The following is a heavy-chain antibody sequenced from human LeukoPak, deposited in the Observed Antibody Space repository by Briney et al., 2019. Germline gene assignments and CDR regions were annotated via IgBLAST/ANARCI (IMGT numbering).Heavy chain of an antibody. V-gene: IGHV4-4*07. CDR1: GVSISSYF. D-gene: IGHD1-14*01. CDR2: IYTSGST. CDR3: ARAGTSGGLCDY. Sequence: SETLSLPCTVSGVSISSYFWSWVRQPAGKGLEWIGRIYTSGSTKYNPSLQSRVTMSLDTSKKQLSLNLGSVTAADTAVYYCARAGTSGGLCDYWGQGILVTVSS. J-gene: IGHJ4*02.